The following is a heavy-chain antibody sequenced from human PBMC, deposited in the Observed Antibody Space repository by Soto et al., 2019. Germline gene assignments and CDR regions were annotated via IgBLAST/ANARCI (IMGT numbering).Heavy chain of an antibody. CDR3: ARQQWLDLRTFDI. V-gene: IGHV3-64*01. CDR2: MSXNGGSX. D-gene: IGHD6-19*01. Sequence: GXXRLSCAASGFPFSSCAMHWVRQAPGKGLKYVSAMSXNGGSXYYAHYAKGRXXTSRDNSXXXLYIQMGSLRAEDMALHYCARQQWLDLRTFDIWGQGTMVTVSS. J-gene: IGHJ3*02. CDR1: GFPFSSCA.